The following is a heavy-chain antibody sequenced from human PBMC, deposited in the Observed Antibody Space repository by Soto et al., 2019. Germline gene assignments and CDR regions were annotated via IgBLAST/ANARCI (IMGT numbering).Heavy chain of an antibody. CDR1: GFTVSSSF. V-gene: IGHV3-23*01. D-gene: IGHD4-17*01. CDR3: AKDMKWGGMTTIHYFES. Sequence: GGSLRLSCGASGFTVSSSFMSWVRQAPGKGLEWVSAISGSGGSTYYADSVKGRFTISRDNSKNTLYLQMNSLRAEDTAVYYCAKDMKWGGMTTIHYFESWGQGTQVTVSS. CDR2: ISGSGGST. J-gene: IGHJ4*02.